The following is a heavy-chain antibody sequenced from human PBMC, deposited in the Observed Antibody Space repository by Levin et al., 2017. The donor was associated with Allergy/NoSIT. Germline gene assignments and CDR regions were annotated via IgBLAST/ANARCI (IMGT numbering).Heavy chain of an antibody. D-gene: IGHD1-26*01. J-gene: IGHJ3*02. CDR2: MRYSGDTT. CDR3: AKGVSSGSPYRAFDR. V-gene: IGHV3-23*01. Sequence: GGSLRLSCAASGFTFSSYTMTWVRQAPGKGLEWVSTMRYSGDTTYYADSVKGRFIISRDSSKDTLFLQMNSLRAEDTAFYYCAKGVSSGSPYRAFDRWGQGTMVTVSS. CDR1: GFTFSSYT.